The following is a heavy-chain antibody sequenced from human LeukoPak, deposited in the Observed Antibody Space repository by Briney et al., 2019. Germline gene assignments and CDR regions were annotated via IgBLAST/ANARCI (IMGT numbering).Heavy chain of an antibody. CDR3: AIDGRGGHNDF. J-gene: IGHJ4*02. Sequence: GGSLRLSCAASGFTFSSYSMNWVRQAPGKGLEWVSYISSSSSTIYYADSVKGRFTISRDNAKNSLFLQMAGLRVDDTAVYFCAIDGRGGHNDFWGQGTLITVSS. D-gene: IGHD4-23*01. CDR1: GFTFSSYS. V-gene: IGHV3-48*04. CDR2: ISSSSSTI.